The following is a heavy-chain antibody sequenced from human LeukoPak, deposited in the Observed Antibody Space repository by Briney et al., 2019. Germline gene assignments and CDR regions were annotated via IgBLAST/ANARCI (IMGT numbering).Heavy chain of an antibody. CDR2: VDAEDGET. V-gene: IGHV1-24*01. Sequence: ASXXVSCKVSGYTLTELSMHWVGQAPGKGGEGMGGVDAEDGETMYAQKFQGRDTITEDTAKDTDYMEIRRERCEDTAVYYCATADSSGYYSISFDYWGQGTLVTVSS. D-gene: IGHD3-22*01. CDR1: GYTLTELS. J-gene: IGHJ4*02. CDR3: ATADSSGYYSISFDY.